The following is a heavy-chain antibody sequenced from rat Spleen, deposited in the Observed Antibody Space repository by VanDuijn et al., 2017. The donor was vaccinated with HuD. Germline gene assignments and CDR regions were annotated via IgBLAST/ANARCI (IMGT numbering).Heavy chain of an antibody. Sequence: QVQLQQSGAELAKPGSSVKISCKASGYTFTSYDISWIKQTTGQGLEYIGYINTGRGGTGYNEKFKGKATLTVDKSSSTAFMQLRSLTPEDTAVYYCARQGGNLNWFAYWGQGTQVTVSS. V-gene: IGHV1-57*01. CDR1: GYTFTSYD. CDR2: INTGRGGT. CDR3: ARQGGNLNWFAY. D-gene: IGHD1-11*01. J-gene: IGHJ3*01.